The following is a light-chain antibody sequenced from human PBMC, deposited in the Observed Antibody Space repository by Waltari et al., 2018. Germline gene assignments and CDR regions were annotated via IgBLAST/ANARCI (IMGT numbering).Light chain of an antibody. J-gene: IGLJ3*02. V-gene: IGLV2-23*02. CDR2: DVS. Sequence: QSALPQPAAVSGSPGQSVTISCPGASSDIGRYDIVSWYQQHPGNAPKLVISDVSKRPSGVSDRFSGSKSGDTASLTISGLQFEDEADYYCCSYAGNYVWVFGGGTRLTVL. CDR3: CSYAGNYVWV. CDR1: SSDIGRYDI.